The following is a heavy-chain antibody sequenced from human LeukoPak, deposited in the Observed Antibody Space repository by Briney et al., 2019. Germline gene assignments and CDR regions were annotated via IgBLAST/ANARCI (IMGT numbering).Heavy chain of an antibody. CDR3: ASGYPNFDY. CDR1: GGTFNNYA. CDR2: IIPIFGTA. Sequence: ASVKVSCKASGGTFNNYAINWVRQAPGQRLEWMGGIIPIFGTANYAQKFQGRVTITADKSTSTAYMELSSLRSEDTAVYYCASGYPNFDYWGQGTLVTVSS. J-gene: IGHJ4*02. D-gene: IGHD5-18*01. V-gene: IGHV1-69*06.